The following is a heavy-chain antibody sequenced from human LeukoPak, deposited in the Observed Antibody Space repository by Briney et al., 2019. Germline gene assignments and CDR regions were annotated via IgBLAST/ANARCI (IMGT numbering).Heavy chain of an antibody. V-gene: IGHV1-8*03. CDR3: ARGPRAGFGELLFGVYYYYYMDV. J-gene: IGHJ6*03. Sequence: ASVKVSCKASGYTFTSYDINWVRQATGQGLEWMGWMNPNSGNTGYAQKFQGRVTITRNTSISTAYMELSSLRSEDTAVYYCARGPRAGFGELLFGVYYYYYMDVWGKGTTVTVSS. CDR2: MNPNSGNT. CDR1: GYTFTSYD. D-gene: IGHD3-10*01.